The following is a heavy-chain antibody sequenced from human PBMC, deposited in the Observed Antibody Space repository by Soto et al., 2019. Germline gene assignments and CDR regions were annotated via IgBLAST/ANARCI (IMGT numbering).Heavy chain of an antibody. J-gene: IGHJ4*02. V-gene: IGHV1-69*05. Sequence: GASVKVSCKASGGSFSGYAISWVRQAPGQGLEWMGGVIPVFGSANCAQKFQGRVIIERDTSASTAYMELSSLRSEDTAVYYCARGGYFDSSNYLAYWGQGALVTVSS. CDR2: VIPVFGSA. D-gene: IGHD3-22*01. CDR1: GGSFSGYA. CDR3: ARGGYFDSSNYLAY.